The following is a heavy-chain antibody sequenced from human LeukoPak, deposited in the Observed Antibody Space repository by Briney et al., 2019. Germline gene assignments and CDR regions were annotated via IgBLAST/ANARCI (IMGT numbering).Heavy chain of an antibody. CDR3: ARLAAITTWFDP. Sequence: GESLKISCKGSGYSFTNSWIGWVRQLPGKGLEWMGIIYPDDSDTRYSPSFQGQVTISADKSISTAYLQWGSLKASDTAIYYCARLAAITTWFDPWGQGTLVTVSS. V-gene: IGHV5-51*01. CDR2: IYPDDSDT. J-gene: IGHJ5*02. D-gene: IGHD5-12*01. CDR1: GYSFTNSW.